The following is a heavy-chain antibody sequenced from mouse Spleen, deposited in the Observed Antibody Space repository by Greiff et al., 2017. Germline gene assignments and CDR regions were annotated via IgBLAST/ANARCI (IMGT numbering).Heavy chain of an antibody. D-gene: IGHD1-1*01. Sequence: EVKVEESGGGLVKPGGSLKLSCAASGFTFSSYAMSWVRQTPEKRLEWVATISDGGSYTYYPDNVKGRFTISRDNAKNNLYLQMSHLKSEDTAMYYCARDKPYYYGSSYFDYWGQGTTLTVSS. J-gene: IGHJ2*01. CDR2: ISDGGSYT. CDR1: GFTFSSYA. CDR3: ARDKPYYYGSSYFDY. V-gene: IGHV5-4*01.